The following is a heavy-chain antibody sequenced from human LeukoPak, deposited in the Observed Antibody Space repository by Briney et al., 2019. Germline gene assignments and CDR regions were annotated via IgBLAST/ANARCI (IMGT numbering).Heavy chain of an antibody. CDR1: GGSISSSSYY. J-gene: IGHJ4*02. CDR3: ARAEAGYYYGSSGYFYFDY. V-gene: IGHV4-61*01. CDR2: IYYSGST. D-gene: IGHD3-22*01. Sequence: SETLSLTCTVSGGSISSSSYYWSWIRQPPGKGLEWIGYIYYSGSTNYNPSLKSRVTISADTSKNQFSLKLSSVTAADTAVYYCARAEAGYYYGSSGYFYFDYWGQGTLVTVSS.